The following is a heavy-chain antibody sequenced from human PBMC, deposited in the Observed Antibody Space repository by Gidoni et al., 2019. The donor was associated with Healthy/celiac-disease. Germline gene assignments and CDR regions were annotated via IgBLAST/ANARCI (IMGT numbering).Heavy chain of an antibody. Sequence: QITLTESGPTLVKPTQTLTLTCTFSRFSLITSCLGGGWISQPPGKALEWLALIDWADDRRYSPSLKSRLAITKDTAKNQVVLTMTNMDPVDTATYYCAHSPQYYGSGSYYSDAFDIWGQGTMVTVSS. CDR3: AHSPQYYGSGSYYSDAFDI. CDR1: RFSLITSCLG. CDR2: IDWADDR. J-gene: IGHJ3*02. V-gene: IGHV2-5*02. D-gene: IGHD3-10*01.